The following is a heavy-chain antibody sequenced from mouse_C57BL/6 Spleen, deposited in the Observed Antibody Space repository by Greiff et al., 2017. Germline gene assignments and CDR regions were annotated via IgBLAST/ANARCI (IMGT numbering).Heavy chain of an antibody. CDR3: ARRLGSSYFDC. V-gene: IGHV1-66*01. Sequence: VQLQQSGPELVKPGASVKISCKASGYSFTSYYIHWVKQRPGQGLEWIGWIYPGSGNTKYNEKFKGKATLTADTSSSTAYMQLSSLTSEDSAVYYCARRLGSSYFDCWGQGATLTVSS. J-gene: IGHJ2*01. CDR1: GYSFTSYY. D-gene: IGHD1-1*01. CDR2: IYPGSGNT.